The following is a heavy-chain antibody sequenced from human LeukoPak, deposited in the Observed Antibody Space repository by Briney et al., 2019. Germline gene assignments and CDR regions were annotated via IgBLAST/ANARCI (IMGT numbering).Heavy chain of an antibody. CDR2: IYYSGST. CDR1: GGSISSGDYY. CDR3: ARERGDYYGSGSYYKAYYYGMDV. J-gene: IGHJ6*02. V-gene: IGHV4-30-4*01. Sequence: SQTLSLTCTVSGGSISSGDYYWSWIRQPPGKGLEWIGYIYYSGSTYYNPSLKSRVTISVDTSKNQFSLKLGSVTAADTAVYYCARERGDYYGSGSYYKAYYYGMDVWGQGTTVTVSS. D-gene: IGHD3-10*01.